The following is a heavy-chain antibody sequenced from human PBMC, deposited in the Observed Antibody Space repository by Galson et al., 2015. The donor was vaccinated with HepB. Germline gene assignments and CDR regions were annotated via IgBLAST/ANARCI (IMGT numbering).Heavy chain of an antibody. CDR3: ATLQGRYGSSSSGYYYMDV. CDR2: VDPEDGET. CDR1: GYTFTDYY. J-gene: IGHJ6*03. D-gene: IGHD6-6*01. V-gene: IGHV1-69-2*01. Sequence: VKVSCKVSGYTFTDYYMHWVQQAPGKGLEWMGLVDPEDGETIYAEKFQGRVTITADTSTDTAYMELSSLRSEDTAVYYCATLQGRYGSSSSGYYYMDVWGKGTTVTVSS.